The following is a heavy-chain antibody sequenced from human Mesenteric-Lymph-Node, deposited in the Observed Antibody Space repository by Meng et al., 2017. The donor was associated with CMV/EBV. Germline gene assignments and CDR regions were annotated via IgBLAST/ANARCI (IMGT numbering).Heavy chain of an antibody. CDR3: ASFSGYSSSSEFGC. D-gene: IGHD6-6*01. CDR1: GFSFSNYA. CDR2: ISGSGTTT. J-gene: IGHJ4*02. Sequence: GESLKISCAASGFSFSNYALSWVRQAPGKGLEWVSAISGSGTTTYYADSVKGRFTISRDNSKSTLYLRMNSLRAEDTAVYYCASFSGYSSSSEFGCWGQGTLVTVSS. V-gene: IGHV3-23*01.